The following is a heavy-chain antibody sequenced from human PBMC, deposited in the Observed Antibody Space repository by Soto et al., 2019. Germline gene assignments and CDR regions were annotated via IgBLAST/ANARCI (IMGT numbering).Heavy chain of an antibody. Sequence: GGSLRLSCAASGFTFSSYWMSWVRQAPGKGLEWVSSISSSSSYIYYADSVKGRFTISRDNAKNSLYLQMNSLRAEDTAVYYCARVGYSGYDYFGNYYYGMDVWGQGTTVTVSS. CDR1: GFTFSSYW. D-gene: IGHD5-12*01. CDR3: ARVGYSGYDYFGNYYYGMDV. J-gene: IGHJ6*02. CDR2: ISSSSSYI. V-gene: IGHV3-21*01.